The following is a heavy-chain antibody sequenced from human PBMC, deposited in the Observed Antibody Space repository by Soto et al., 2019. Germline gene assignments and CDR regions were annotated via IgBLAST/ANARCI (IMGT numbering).Heavy chain of an antibody. CDR3: ARANTDSYGYFWDFDY. Sequence: GESLKISCKGSGYSFTSYWIGWVRQMPGKGLEWMGIIYPGDSDTRYSPSFQGQVTISADKSISTAYLQWSSLKASDTAMYYCARANTDSYGYFWDFDYWGQGTLVTVSS. CDR1: GYSFTSYW. V-gene: IGHV5-51*01. J-gene: IGHJ4*02. D-gene: IGHD5-18*01. CDR2: IYPGDSDT.